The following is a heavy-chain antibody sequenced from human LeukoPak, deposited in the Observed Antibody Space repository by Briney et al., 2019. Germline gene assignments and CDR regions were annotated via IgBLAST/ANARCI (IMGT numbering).Heavy chain of an antibody. Sequence: GESLKISCKGSGYIFISYWIGWVRQMPGKGLEWMVIIYPGDSDTRYSPSFQGQVTISADKSITTAYLQWSSLKASDTAMYYCVRGTSGWFYDAFDIWGQGTMVTVSS. J-gene: IGHJ3*02. V-gene: IGHV5-51*01. CDR2: IYPGDSDT. CDR1: GYIFISYW. D-gene: IGHD6-19*01. CDR3: VRGTSGWFYDAFDI.